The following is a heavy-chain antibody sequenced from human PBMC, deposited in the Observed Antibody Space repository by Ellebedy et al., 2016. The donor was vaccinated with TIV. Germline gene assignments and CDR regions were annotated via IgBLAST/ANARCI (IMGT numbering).Heavy chain of an antibody. J-gene: IGHJ4*02. D-gene: IGHD3-10*01. CDR1: GFTFSNYG. V-gene: IGHV3-30*03. Sequence: GESLKISXAASGFTFSNYGMHWARQAPGKGLEWVAVISYDGSKKYYADSVKGRFTISRDNSKNTLYLQMNSLRPEDTAVYYCGVIGEFFDYWGQGTLVTVSS. CDR3: GVIGEFFDY. CDR2: ISYDGSKK.